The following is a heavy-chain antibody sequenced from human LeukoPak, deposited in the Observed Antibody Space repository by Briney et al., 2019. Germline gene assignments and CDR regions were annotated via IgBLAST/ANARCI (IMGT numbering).Heavy chain of an antibody. Sequence: SEPLSLTRTVSGGSISSYYWSWIRQPPGKALECIWYIYYSGSTNYNPSLKSRVTISVDTSKNQFSLKLSSVTAVDTAVYYSARVQTPSGSGSYSFDYWGQGTLVTVSS. CDR2: IYYSGST. CDR1: GGSISSYY. V-gene: IGHV4-59*01. J-gene: IGHJ4*02. CDR3: ARVQTPSGSGSYSFDY. D-gene: IGHD3-10*01.